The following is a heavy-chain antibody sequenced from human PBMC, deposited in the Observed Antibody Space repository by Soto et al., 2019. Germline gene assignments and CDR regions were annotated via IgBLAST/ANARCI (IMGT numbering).Heavy chain of an antibody. V-gene: IGHV3-7*03. D-gene: IGHD3-22*01. Sequence: RRLSCAASGFTFSSFWMSWVRQAPGKGLEWVANIKQDGSEKYYVDSVKGRFTISRDNAKNSLYLQMNSLRAEDTAVYYCARDELRITMIVGDAFDIWGQGTMVTVSS. CDR1: GFTFSSFW. CDR2: IKQDGSEK. CDR3: ARDELRITMIVGDAFDI. J-gene: IGHJ3*02.